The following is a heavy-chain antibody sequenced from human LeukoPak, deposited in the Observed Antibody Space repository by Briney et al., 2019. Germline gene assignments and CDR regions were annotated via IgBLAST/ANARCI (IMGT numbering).Heavy chain of an antibody. D-gene: IGHD2-15*01. CDR1: GGTFSSYA. J-gene: IGHJ3*02. Sequence: SVKVSCKASGGTFSSYATSWVRQAPGQGLEWMGGIIPIFGTANYAQKFQGRVTITADESTSTAYMELSSLRSEDTAVYYCARDSVGRGSCYTDCSGGSCYSVCAFDIWGQGTMVTVSS. CDR2: IIPIFGTA. CDR3: ARDSVGRGSCYTDCSGGSCYSVCAFDI. V-gene: IGHV1-69*01.